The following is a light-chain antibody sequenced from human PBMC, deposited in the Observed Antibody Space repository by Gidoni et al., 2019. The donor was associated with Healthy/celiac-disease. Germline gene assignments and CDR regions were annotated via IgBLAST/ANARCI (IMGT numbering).Light chain of an antibody. J-gene: IGKJ4*01. CDR2: AAS. CDR1: QSISSY. V-gene: IGKV1-39*01. CDR3: QQSYSTPPLT. Sequence: EIQLTQPPPSLSASVGARVTITCRASQSISSYLNWYQQKPGKAPKLLIYAASSLQSGVPSRFSGSGSGTDFTLTISSLQPEEFATYYCQQSYSTPPLTFGGGTKVEIK.